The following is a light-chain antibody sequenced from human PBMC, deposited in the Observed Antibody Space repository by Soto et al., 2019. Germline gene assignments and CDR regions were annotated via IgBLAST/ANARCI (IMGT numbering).Light chain of an antibody. J-gene: IGKJ2*01. V-gene: IGKV2-30*02. CDR2: KVS. Sequence: DVVMTQSPLSLPVTLGQPASISCRSSQGLIHRDGNTYLNWFHQRPGQSPRRLIYKVSIRDSGVPDRFSGSGSGTDFTLTISSVEAEDVGGYYCMQGTHWPPFTFGQGTKLEIK. CDR1: QGLIHRDGNTY. CDR3: MQGTHWPPFT.